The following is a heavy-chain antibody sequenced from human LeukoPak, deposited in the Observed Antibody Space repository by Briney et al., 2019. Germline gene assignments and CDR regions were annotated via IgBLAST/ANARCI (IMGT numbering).Heavy chain of an antibody. V-gene: IGHV4-34*01. CDR2: INHRGST. CDR1: GGSFSGYY. Sequence: SETLSLTCAVYGGSFSGYYWSWIRQPPGKGLEWIGEINHRGSTNYNPSLRGRVTISVARSSNEVSLKMPSVTAADTALYFCARARLSIVRGITNFDYWGQGTVVTVSS. D-gene: IGHD3-10*01. J-gene: IGHJ4*02. CDR3: ARARLSIVRGITNFDY.